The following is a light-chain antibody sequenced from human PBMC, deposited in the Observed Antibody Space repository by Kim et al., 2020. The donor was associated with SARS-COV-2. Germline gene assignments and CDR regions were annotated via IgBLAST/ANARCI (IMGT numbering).Light chain of an antibody. J-gene: IGKJ2*01. CDR1: QSVSSN. CDR3: KQYNNWPYT. Sequence: SVPPGERATLSCRARQSVSSNLAWYQQKPGQAPRLLIYGASTRATGIPARFSGSGSGTEFTLTISSLQSEDFAVYYCKQYNNWPYTFGQGTKLEI. CDR2: GAS. V-gene: IGKV3-15*01.